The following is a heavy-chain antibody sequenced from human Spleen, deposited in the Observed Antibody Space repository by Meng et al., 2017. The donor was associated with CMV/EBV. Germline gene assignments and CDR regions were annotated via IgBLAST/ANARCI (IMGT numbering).Heavy chain of an antibody. V-gene: IGHV2-5*01. CDR1: GFSLTASGVG. CDR3: ARSRDVTLFGMDPAFFDF. Sequence: SGPTLVKPTQTLTLTCTFSGFSLTASGVGVGWIRQPPGKALEWVAAVHWNDNKYYNPTLKTRVTIIKDTSKNQVVVRMTNMDPADTATYFCARSRDVTLFGMDPAFFDFWGQGTLVTVSS. CDR2: VHWNDNK. D-gene: IGHD1-14*01. J-gene: IGHJ4*02.